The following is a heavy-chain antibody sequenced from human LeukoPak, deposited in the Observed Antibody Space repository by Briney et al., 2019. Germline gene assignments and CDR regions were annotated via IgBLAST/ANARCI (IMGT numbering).Heavy chain of an antibody. CDR2: IYTSRNT. CDR3: ARCIAAAGTLDY. CDR1: GGSISIYY. D-gene: IGHD6-13*01. V-gene: IGHV4-4*07. J-gene: IGHJ4*02. Sequence: SETLSLTCTVSGGSISIYYWSWIRQPAGKGLEWIGSIYTSRNTNYNPTPKRPVTMSVDTSKNQFTLKLSSVTAADTAVYYCARCIAAAGTLDYWGQGTLVTVSS.